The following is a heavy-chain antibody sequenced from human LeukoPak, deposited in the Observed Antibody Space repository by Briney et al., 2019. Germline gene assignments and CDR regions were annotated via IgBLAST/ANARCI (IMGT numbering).Heavy chain of an antibody. CDR3: AREPMVPRDYYYYMDV. J-gene: IGHJ6*03. V-gene: IGHV3-48*03. CDR1: GFTFSSYE. CDR2: ISSSGSTI. Sequence: GGFLRLSCAASGFTFSSYEMNWVRQAPGKGLEWVSYISSSGSTIYYADSVKGRFTISRDNAKNSLYLQMNSLRAEDTAVYYCAREPMVPRDYYYYMDVWGKGTTVTVSS. D-gene: IGHD2-8*01.